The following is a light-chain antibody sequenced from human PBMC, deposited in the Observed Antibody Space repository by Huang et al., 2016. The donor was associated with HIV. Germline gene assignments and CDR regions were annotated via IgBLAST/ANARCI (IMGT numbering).Light chain of an antibody. CDR2: ATA. CDR3: QQYDDSPIT. CDR1: QSVSSNY. Sequence: EIVLTQSPGTLSLSPGERSTLSCRASQSVSSNYCAWYQQKPGQAPRLLIQATATRAAGIPDRFTGRGYATEFTLTVTRLEPEDFAVYYCQQYDDSPITFGQGTRLDIK. J-gene: IGKJ5*01. V-gene: IGKV3-20*01.